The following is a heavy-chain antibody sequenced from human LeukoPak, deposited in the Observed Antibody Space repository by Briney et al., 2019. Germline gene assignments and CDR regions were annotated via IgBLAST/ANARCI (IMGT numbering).Heavy chain of an antibody. CDR2: ISGSGGST. CDR1: GFTFSSYA. CDR3: AKGRGYIVVVTGDYFDY. V-gene: IGHV3-23*01. Sequence: GGSLRLXCAASGFTFSSYAMSWVRQAPGKGLEWVSAISGSGGSTYYADSVKGRFTISRDNSKNTLYLQMNSLRAEDTAVYYCAKGRGYIVVVTGDYFDYWGQGTLVTVSS. J-gene: IGHJ4*02. D-gene: IGHD2-21*02.